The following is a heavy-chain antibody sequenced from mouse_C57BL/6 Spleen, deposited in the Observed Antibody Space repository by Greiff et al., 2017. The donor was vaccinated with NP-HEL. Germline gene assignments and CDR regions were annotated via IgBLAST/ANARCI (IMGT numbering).Heavy chain of an antibody. V-gene: IGHV5-16*01. CDR1: GFTFSDYY. J-gene: IGHJ2*01. CDR2: INYDGSST. CDR3: ARRSSGFDY. Sequence: DVQLVESEGGLVQPGSSMKLSCTASGFTFSDYYMAWVRQVPEKGLEWVANINYDGSSTYYLDSLKSRFIISRDNAKNILYLQMSSLKSEDTATYYCARRSSGFDYWGQGTTLTVSS. D-gene: IGHD3-2*02.